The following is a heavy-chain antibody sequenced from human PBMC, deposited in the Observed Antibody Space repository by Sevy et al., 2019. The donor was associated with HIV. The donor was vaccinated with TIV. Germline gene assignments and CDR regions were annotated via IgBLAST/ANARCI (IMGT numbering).Heavy chain of an antibody. D-gene: IGHD2-2*01. J-gene: IGHJ6*02. CDR1: GFTFSSYS. Sequence: GGSLRLSCAASGFTFSSYSMNWVRQAPGKGLEWVSSISSSSSYIYYADSVKGRLTISRNNAKNSLYLQMNSLRAEDTDXYYWAWDGARGAYCSSTCCSKPDQTIYYYYYGMDVWGQGTTVTVSS. CDR3: AWDGARGAYCSSTCCSKPDQTIYYYYYGMDV. V-gene: IGHV3-21*01. CDR2: ISSSSSYI.